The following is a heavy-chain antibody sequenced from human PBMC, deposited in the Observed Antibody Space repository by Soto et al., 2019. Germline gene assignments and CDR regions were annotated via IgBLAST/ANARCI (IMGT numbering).Heavy chain of an antibody. J-gene: IGHJ5*02. CDR2: IYYSGST. D-gene: IGHD2-21*02. Sequence: SETLSLTCTVSGGSISSYYWSWIRQPPGKGLEWIGYIYYSGSTNYNPSLKSRVTISVDTSKNQFSLQLNSVTPEDTAVYYCARVQDILPYCGGDCSLSSRFDPWGQGTLVTVSS. CDR1: GGSISSYY. V-gene: IGHV4-59*12. CDR3: ARVQDILPYCGGDCSLSSRFDP.